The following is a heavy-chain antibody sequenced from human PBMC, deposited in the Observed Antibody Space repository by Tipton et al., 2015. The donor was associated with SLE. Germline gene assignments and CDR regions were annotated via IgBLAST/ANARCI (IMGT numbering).Heavy chain of an antibody. CDR2: IYYSGRT. V-gene: IGHV4-31*03. J-gene: IGHJ5*02. CDR1: GDSISSGGSY. Sequence: TLSLTCTVSGDSISSGGSYWSWLRPAPGKGLEGIGNIYYSGRTYYNPSLKSRLTISMDTSNNQFSLRVTSVTAADTAVYYCARMEGMITYGGLVGLWGQGTLISVSS. D-gene: IGHD3-16*01. CDR3: ARMEGMITYGGLVGL.